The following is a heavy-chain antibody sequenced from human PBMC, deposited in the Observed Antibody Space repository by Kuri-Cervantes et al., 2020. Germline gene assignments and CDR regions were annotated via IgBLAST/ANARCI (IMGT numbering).Heavy chain of an antibody. CDR1: SYTFTSYA. Sequence: ASVKVSCKASSYTFTSYAISWVRQAPGQGLEWMGWITVYNGNTKYAQNFQGRVTMTTDTSTNTAYMELRSLRSDDTAVYYCARVDRSWAWFDPWGQGTLVTDSS. CDR2: ITVYNGNT. V-gene: IGHV1-18*01. J-gene: IGHJ5*02. CDR3: ARVDRSWAWFDP. D-gene: IGHD2-15*01.